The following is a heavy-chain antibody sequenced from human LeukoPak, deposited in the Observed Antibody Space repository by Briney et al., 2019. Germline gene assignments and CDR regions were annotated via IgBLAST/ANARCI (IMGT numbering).Heavy chain of an antibody. J-gene: IGHJ2*01. Sequence: PGGSLRLSCAASGFTFSSHWMTWVRQAPGKGLEWVAVIGDTGRAKYYADSVEGRFTASRDNSKNTLYLEMNSLRYDDTALYYCAREAAWGNWYFDLWGRGTLVTVSS. D-gene: IGHD3-16*01. V-gene: IGHV3-30*03. CDR3: AREAAWGNWYFDL. CDR1: GFTFSSHW. CDR2: IGDTGRAK.